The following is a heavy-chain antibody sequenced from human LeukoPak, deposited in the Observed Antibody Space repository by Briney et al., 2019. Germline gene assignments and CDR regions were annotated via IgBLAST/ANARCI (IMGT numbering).Heavy chain of an antibody. CDR1: GFTFSYFW. V-gene: IGHV3-74*01. CDR2: INTDGSYS. CDR3: ARDFDGPRATDY. J-gene: IGHJ4*02. D-gene: IGHD4-17*01. Sequence: GGSLRLSCAASGFTFSYFWMHWFRQTPGKGLVWVSCINTDGSYSSYADSVKGRFTISRDNVRNTLYLQMNSLRAEDSAVYYCARDFDGPRATDYWGQGISVTVSS.